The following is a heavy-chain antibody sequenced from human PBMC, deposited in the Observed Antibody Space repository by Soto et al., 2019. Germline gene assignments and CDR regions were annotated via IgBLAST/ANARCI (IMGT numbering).Heavy chain of an antibody. Sequence: ASVKVSCQASGGTFSSYAISWVRQAPGQGLEWMGGIIPIFGTANYAQKFQGRVTITADESTSTAYMELSSLRSEDTAVYYCAAYYYDSSGYYSRIQYYFDYWGQGTLVTVSS. V-gene: IGHV1-69*13. CDR3: AAYYYDSSGYYSRIQYYFDY. J-gene: IGHJ4*02. CDR1: GGTFSSYA. D-gene: IGHD3-22*01. CDR2: IIPIFGTA.